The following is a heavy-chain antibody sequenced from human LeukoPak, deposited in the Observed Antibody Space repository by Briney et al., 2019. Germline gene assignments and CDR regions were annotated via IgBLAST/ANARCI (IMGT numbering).Heavy chain of an antibody. CDR1: GFTFSSYA. D-gene: IGHD6-19*01. CDR2: ISGSGGST. J-gene: IGHJ6*02. CDR3: AKCEPKSSSGQMDGDYYYGMDV. Sequence: PGGSLRLSCAASGFTFSSYAMSWVRQAPGKGLEWVSAISGSGGSTYYADSVKGRFTISRDNSKNTLYLQMNSLRAEDTAVYYCAKCEPKSSSGQMDGDYYYGMDVWGQGTTVTVSS. V-gene: IGHV3-23*01.